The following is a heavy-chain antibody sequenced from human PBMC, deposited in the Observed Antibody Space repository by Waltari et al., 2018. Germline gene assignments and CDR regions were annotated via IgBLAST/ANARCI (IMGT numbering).Heavy chain of an antibody. J-gene: IGHJ6*03. CDR1: GGSISSGGYY. CDR3: ARGSMVRGVIGWRYYYYMDV. D-gene: IGHD3-10*01. CDR2: IYYSGST. Sequence: QVQLQESGPGLVKPSQTLSLTCTVSGGSISSGGYYWSWIRQHPGKGLEWIGYIYYSGSTYYNPSLKRRVTISVDTSKNQFSLKLSSVTAADTAVYYCARGSMVRGVIGWRYYYYMDVWGKGTTVTVSS. V-gene: IGHV4-31*03.